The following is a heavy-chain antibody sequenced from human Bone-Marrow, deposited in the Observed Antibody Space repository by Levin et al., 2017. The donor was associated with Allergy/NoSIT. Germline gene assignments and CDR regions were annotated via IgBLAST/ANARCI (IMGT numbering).Heavy chain of an antibody. Sequence: GGSLRLSCAASGFTFSSYSMNWVRQAPGKGLEWVSSISSSSSYIYYADSVKGRFTISRDNAKNSLYLQMNSLRAEDTAVYYCARESVPSSWYYYGMDVWGQGTTVTVSS. D-gene: IGHD6-13*01. CDR1: GFTFSSYS. CDR3: ARESVPSSWYYYGMDV. V-gene: IGHV3-21*01. CDR2: ISSSSSYI. J-gene: IGHJ6*02.